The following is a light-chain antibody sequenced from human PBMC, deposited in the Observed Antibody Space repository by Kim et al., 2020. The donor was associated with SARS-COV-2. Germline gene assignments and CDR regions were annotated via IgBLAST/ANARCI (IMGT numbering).Light chain of an antibody. CDR2: HAS. Sequence: PGERATLSCRASQSVDSRYFAWYQQKPGQAPRLLLHHASSRATGIPDRFSGSGSETEFTLTISRLEPEDFATYYCQQYVKTPPIAFGEGTR. J-gene: IGKJ5*01. CDR3: QQYVKTPPIA. V-gene: IGKV3-20*01. CDR1: QSVDSRY.